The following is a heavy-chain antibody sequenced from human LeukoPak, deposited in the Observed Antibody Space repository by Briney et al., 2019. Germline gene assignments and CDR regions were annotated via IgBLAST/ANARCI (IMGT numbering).Heavy chain of an antibody. D-gene: IGHD6-13*01. CDR1: GGSISSNY. CDR2: IYYSGST. CDR3: ARKEGGQLVNTRRWFDP. V-gene: IGHV4-59*12. Sequence: SETLSLTCTVSGGSISSNYWSWIRQPPGKGLEWIGYIYYSGSTNYKSSLKSRVTISVDTSKNQFSLKLRSVTAADTAVYYCARKEGGQLVNTRRWFDPWGQGTLVTVSS. J-gene: IGHJ5*02.